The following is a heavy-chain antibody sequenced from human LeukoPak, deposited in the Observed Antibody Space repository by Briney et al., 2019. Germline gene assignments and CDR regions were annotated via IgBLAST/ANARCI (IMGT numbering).Heavy chain of an antibody. Sequence: SETLSLTCAVYGGSFSGYYWSWIRQPPGKGLEWNGEINHSGRTNYNPSLKSRVTISVDTSKNQFSLKLSSVTAADTAVYYCARGPRDTAMVLDYWGQGTLVTVSS. CDR1: GGSFSGYY. V-gene: IGHV4-34*01. D-gene: IGHD5-18*01. J-gene: IGHJ4*02. CDR3: ARGPRDTAMVLDY. CDR2: INHSGRT.